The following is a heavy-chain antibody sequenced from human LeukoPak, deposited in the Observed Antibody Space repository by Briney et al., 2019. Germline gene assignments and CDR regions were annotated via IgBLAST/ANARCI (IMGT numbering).Heavy chain of an antibody. CDR3: AKGEPDYGDYNLLLH. CDR1: GFTFSSYG. J-gene: IGHJ4*02. Sequence: GGSLRRSCAASGFTFSSYGMHWVRQAPGKGLEWVAFIRYDGSNKYYADSVKGRFTISRDNSKNTLYLQMNSLRAEDTAVYYCAKGEPDYGDYNLLLHWGQGTLVTVSS. D-gene: IGHD4-17*01. V-gene: IGHV3-30*02. CDR2: IRYDGSNK.